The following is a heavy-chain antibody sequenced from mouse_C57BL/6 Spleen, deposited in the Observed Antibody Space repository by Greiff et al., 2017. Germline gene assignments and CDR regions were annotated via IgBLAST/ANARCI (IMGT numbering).Heavy chain of an antibody. D-gene: IGHD2-5*01. Sequence: VQLQQSGPELVKPGASVKISCKASGSTFTDYYMNWVKQSHGKILEWIGDINPKNGGISYNQKFKGKATLTVEKSSSTAYMELRSLTSEDSAVYYCARPAYYSNSGWFAYWGQGTLVTVSA. CDR1: GSTFTDYY. CDR3: ARPAYYSNSGWFAY. CDR2: INPKNGGI. V-gene: IGHV1-26*01. J-gene: IGHJ3*01.